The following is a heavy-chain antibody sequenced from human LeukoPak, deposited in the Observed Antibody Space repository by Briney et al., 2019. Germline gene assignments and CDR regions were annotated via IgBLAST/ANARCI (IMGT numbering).Heavy chain of an antibody. J-gene: IGHJ4*02. Sequence: LPGGSLRLSCAASGFTFSSYGMHWVRQAPGKGLEWVAFIRYDGSNKYYADSVKGRFTISRDNSKNTLYLQMNSLRAEDTAVYYCAKPLYPIAAAGYFDYWGQGTLVTVSS. CDR2: IRYDGSNK. CDR1: GFTFSSYG. V-gene: IGHV3-30*02. D-gene: IGHD6-13*01. CDR3: AKPLYPIAAAGYFDY.